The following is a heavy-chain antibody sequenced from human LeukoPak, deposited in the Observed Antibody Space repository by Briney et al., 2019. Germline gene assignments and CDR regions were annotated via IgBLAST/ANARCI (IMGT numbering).Heavy chain of an antibody. J-gene: IGHJ6*04. CDR1: GFTFSSYG. CDR2: ISYDGSNK. D-gene: IGHD3-10*01. CDR3: AKEGHYYGSGSYRGYYYGMDV. Sequence: GGSLRLSCAASGFTFSSYGMHWVRRAPGKGLEWVAVISYDGSNKYYADSVKGRFTISRDNSKNTLYLQMNSLRAEDTAVYYCAKEGHYYGSGSYRGYYYGMDVWGKGTTVTVSS. V-gene: IGHV3-30*18.